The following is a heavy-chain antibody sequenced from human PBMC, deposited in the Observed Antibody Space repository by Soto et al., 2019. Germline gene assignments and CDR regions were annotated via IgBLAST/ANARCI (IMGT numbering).Heavy chain of an antibody. Sequence: PSETLSLTCTVSGGSISSYYWSWIRQPPGKGLEWIGYIYYSGRTNYNPSLKSRVTISVDTSKNQFSLKLSSVTAADTAVYYCARSGDDLEAFDIWGQGTMVTVSS. D-gene: IGHD2-21*02. J-gene: IGHJ3*02. CDR3: ARSGDDLEAFDI. CDR2: IYYSGRT. V-gene: IGHV4-59*01. CDR1: GGSISSYY.